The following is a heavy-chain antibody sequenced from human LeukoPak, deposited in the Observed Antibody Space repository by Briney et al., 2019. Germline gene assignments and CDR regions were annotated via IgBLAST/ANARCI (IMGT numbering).Heavy chain of an antibody. CDR1: GFTFSSYA. V-gene: IGHV3-9*01. Sequence: PGGSLRLSCAASGFTFSSYAMSWVRQAPGKGLEWVSGISWNSGSMGYADSVKGRFTISRDNAKNSLYLQMNSLGAEDTALYYCAKELVPAAILRVDYYYGMDVWGQGTTVTVSS. CDR3: AKELVPAAILRVDYYYGMDV. D-gene: IGHD2-2*02. J-gene: IGHJ6*02. CDR2: ISWNSGSM.